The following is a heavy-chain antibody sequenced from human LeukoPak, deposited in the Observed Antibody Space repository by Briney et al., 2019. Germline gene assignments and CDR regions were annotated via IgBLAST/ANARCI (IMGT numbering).Heavy chain of an antibody. CDR1: GYTFTSYY. Sequence: GASVKVSCKASGYTFTSYYMHWVRQAPGQGLEWMGIINPSGGSTSYAQKFQGRVTMTRDTSTSTVYMELSSLRSEDTAVYYCAREAVVVVAATRGNWFDPWGQGTLVTVSS. CDR3: AREAVVVVAATRGNWFDP. CDR2: INPSGGST. V-gene: IGHV1-46*01. J-gene: IGHJ5*02. D-gene: IGHD2-15*01.